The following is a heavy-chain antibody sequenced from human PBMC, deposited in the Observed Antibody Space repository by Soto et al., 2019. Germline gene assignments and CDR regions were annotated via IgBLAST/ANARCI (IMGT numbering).Heavy chain of an antibody. D-gene: IGHD2-15*01. CDR1: GGVISSYY. V-gene: IGHV4-59*01. CDR3: ARGWRDRDFDF. CDR2: VYFRGST. Sequence: XGTLTLTCTISGGVISSYYWNWIRQSPGKGLEWLGHVYFRGSTNYNPSLKSRVSISVDTSKNQFSLKLTSVTAPETAVYYCARGWRDRDFDFWGQGAWSPSPQ. J-gene: IGHJ4*02.